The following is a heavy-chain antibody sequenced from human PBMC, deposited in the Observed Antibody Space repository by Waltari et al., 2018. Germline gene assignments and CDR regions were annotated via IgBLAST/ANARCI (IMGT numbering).Heavy chain of an antibody. CDR3: AREGGGGGEGI. V-gene: IGHV4-39*02. CDR2: IYYSGST. CDR1: GGSISSSSYY. D-gene: IGHD2-21*01. J-gene: IGHJ3*02. Sequence: QLQLQESGPGLVKPSETLSLTCPVSGGSISSSSYYWGWIRQPPGKGLEWIGSIYYSGSTYYNPSLKSRVTISVDTSKNQFSLKLSSVTAADTAVYYCAREGGGGGEGIWGQGTMVTVSS.